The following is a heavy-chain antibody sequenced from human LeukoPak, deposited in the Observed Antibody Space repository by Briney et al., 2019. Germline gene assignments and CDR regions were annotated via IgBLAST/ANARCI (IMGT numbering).Heavy chain of an antibody. V-gene: IGHV4-30-2*01. Sequence: PSQTLSLTCTVSGGSISSGGYYWSWIRQPPGKGLEWIGYIYHSGSTYYNPSLKSRVTISVDRSKNQFSLKLTSVTAADTAVYYCARVRGDILSGYRRINWFDPWGQGTLVTVSS. J-gene: IGHJ5*02. CDR1: GGSISSGGYY. CDR3: ARVRGDILSGYRRINWFDP. CDR2: IYHSGST. D-gene: IGHD3-9*01.